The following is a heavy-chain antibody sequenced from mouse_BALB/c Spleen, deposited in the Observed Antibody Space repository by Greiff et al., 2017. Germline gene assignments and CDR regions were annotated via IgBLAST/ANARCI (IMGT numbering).Heavy chain of an antibody. Sequence: VQLKESGGGLVKPGGSLKLSCAASGFTFSSYAMSWVRQTPEKRLEWVATISSGGSYTYYPDSVKGRFTISRDNAKNTLYLQMSSLRSEDTAMYYCARHGDYDGTYWGQGTLVTVSA. J-gene: IGHJ3*01. V-gene: IGHV5-9-3*01. D-gene: IGHD2-4*01. CDR2: ISSGGSYT. CDR3: ARHGDYDGTY. CDR1: GFTFSSYA.